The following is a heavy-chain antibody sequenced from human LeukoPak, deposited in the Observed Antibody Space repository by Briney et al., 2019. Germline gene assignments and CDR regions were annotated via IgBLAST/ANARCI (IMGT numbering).Heavy chain of an antibody. CDR3: ARGPAHFFDRSVTPDGC. Sequence: GASVKVSCKASGYTFTGYYMHWVRQAPGQGLEWMGWINPNSGGTNYAQKFQGRVTMTRDTSISTAYMELSRLRSDDTAVYYCARGPAHFFDRSVTPDGCWREGALVRVSS. V-gene: IGHV1-2*02. CDR1: GYTFTGYY. CDR2: INPNSGGT. J-gene: IGHJ4*02. D-gene: IGHD3-22*01.